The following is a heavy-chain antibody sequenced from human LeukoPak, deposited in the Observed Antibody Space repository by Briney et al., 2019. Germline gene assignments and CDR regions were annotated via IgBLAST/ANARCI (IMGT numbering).Heavy chain of an antibody. V-gene: IGHV4-39*01. CDR3: AVHDSSGYLIDY. CDR1: GGSISSSSYY. CDR2: IYYSGST. D-gene: IGHD3-22*01. J-gene: IGHJ4*02. Sequence: PSETLSLTCTVSGGSISSSSYYWGWIRQPPGKGLEWIGSIYYSGSTYYNPSLKSRVTISVDTSKNQFSLKLSSVTAADTAVYYCAVHDSSGYLIDYWGQGTLVTVSS.